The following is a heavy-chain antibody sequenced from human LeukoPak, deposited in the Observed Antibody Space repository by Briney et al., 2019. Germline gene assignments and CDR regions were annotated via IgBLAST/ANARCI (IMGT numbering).Heavy chain of an antibody. J-gene: IGHJ4*02. D-gene: IGHD5-18*01. Sequence: GGSLRLSCAASGFTFSSYAMSWVRQAPGKGLEWVSLISGSGGNTYYADSVKGRFTISRDNSKNTLYLQMNSLRAEDTAVYYCARGGGQLWPQYYFDYWGQGTLVTVSS. V-gene: IGHV3-23*01. CDR1: GFTFSSYA. CDR2: ISGSGGNT. CDR3: ARGGGQLWPQYYFDY.